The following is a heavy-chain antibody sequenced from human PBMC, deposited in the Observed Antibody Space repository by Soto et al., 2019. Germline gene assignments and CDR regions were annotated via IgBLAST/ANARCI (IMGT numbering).Heavy chain of an antibody. V-gene: IGHV3-15*07. J-gene: IGHJ4*02. CDR1: GFTFSNAW. CDR2: IKSKTDGGTT. Sequence: EVQLVESGGGLVKPGWSLRLSCAASGFTFSNAWMNWVRQAPGKGLEWVGRIKSKTDGGTTDYAAPVKGRFTISRDDSKNTLYLQMNSLKTEDTAVYYCTSGSGYYSSGYWGQGTLVTVSS. CDR3: TSGSGYYSSGY. D-gene: IGHD3-22*01.